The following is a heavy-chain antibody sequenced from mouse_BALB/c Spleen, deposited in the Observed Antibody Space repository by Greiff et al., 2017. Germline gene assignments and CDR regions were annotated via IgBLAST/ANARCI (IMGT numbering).Heavy chain of an antibody. J-gene: IGHJ1*01. Sequence: VQLQQSGTVLARPGASVKMSCKASGYTFTSYWMHWVKQRPGQGLEWIGAIYPGNSDTSYNQKFKGKAKLTAVTSTSTAYMELSSLTNEDSAVYYCTRPFYYGSSHWYFDVWGAGTTVTVSS. D-gene: IGHD1-1*01. CDR1: GYTFTSYW. CDR3: TRPFYYGSSHWYFDV. V-gene: IGHV1-5*01. CDR2: IYPGNSDT.